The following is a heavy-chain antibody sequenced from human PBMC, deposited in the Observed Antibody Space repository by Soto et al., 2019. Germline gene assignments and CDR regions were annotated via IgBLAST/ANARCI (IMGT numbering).Heavy chain of an antibody. V-gene: IGHV5-51*01. D-gene: IGHD6-13*01. J-gene: IGHJ4*02. CDR3: ATKPPDSSSWLSFDY. CDR2: IYPGDSDT. Sequence: PGESLKISCKGSGYSFTSYWIGWVRQMPGKGLEWMGIIYPGDSDTRYSPSFQGQVTISADKSISTAYLQWSSLKASDTAMYYCATKPPDSSSWLSFDYWGQGTLVTVSS. CDR1: GYSFTSYW.